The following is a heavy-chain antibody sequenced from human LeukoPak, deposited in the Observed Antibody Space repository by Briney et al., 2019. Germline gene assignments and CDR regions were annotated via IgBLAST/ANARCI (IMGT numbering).Heavy chain of an antibody. J-gene: IGHJ4*02. CDR2: INHSGST. D-gene: IGHD6-19*01. CDR1: GGSFSGYY. CDR3: ARGNRPPRNSGWSY. V-gene: IGHV4-34*01. Sequence: SETLSLXCAVYGGSFSGYYWSWIRQPPGKGLEWIGEINHSGSTNYNPSLTSRVTISVDTSKNQFSLKLSSVTAADTAVYYCARGNRPPRNSGWSYWGQGTLVTVSS.